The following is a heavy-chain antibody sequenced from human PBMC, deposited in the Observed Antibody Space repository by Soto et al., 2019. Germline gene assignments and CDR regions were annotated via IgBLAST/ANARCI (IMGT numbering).Heavy chain of an antibody. CDR3: TRDIVATIYYYYYYMDV. Sequence: GGSLRLSCTASGFTFGDYAMSWFRQAPGKGLEWVGFIRSKAYGGTTEYAASVKGRFTISRDDSKSIAYLQMNSLKTEDTAVYYCTRDIVATIYYYYYYMDVWGKGTTVTVSS. V-gene: IGHV3-49*03. J-gene: IGHJ6*03. CDR2: IRSKAYGGTT. D-gene: IGHD5-12*01. CDR1: GFTFGDYA.